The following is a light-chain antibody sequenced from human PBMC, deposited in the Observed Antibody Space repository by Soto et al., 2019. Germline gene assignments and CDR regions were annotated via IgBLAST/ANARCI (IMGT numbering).Light chain of an antibody. V-gene: IGKV3-20*01. CDR2: GAS. CDR3: QQYGSSLPLT. Sequence: EIVLTQSPGTLSLSPGARATLSCRASQSVSNNYLAWYQQKPGQAPRLLIHGASSRATGIPDRFSGSGSGTDLTLTISRLEPEDSAVYYCQQYGSSLPLTFGGGSKVEIK. CDR1: QSVSNNY. J-gene: IGKJ4*01.